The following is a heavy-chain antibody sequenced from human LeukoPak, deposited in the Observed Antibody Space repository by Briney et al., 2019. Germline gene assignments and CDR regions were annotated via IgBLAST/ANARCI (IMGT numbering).Heavy chain of an antibody. Sequence: SETLSLTCTVSGGSISSYYWSWIRQPPGKGLEWIGYIYYSGSTNYNPSLKSRVTISVDTSKNHFSLKLSSVTAADTAVYYCARVCGGDCYPLGFDPWGQGTLVTVSS. D-gene: IGHD2-21*02. V-gene: IGHV4-59*08. CDR2: IYYSGST. CDR1: GGSISSYY. CDR3: ARVCGGDCYPLGFDP. J-gene: IGHJ5*02.